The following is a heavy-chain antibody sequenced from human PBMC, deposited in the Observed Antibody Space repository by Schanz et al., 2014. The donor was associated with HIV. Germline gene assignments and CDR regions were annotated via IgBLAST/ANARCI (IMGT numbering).Heavy chain of an antibody. CDR2: INPNSGGT. J-gene: IGHJ3*02. CDR1: GYTFTNYF. V-gene: IGHV1-2*02. D-gene: IGHD1-26*01. CDR3: ARGIVGATPAFDI. Sequence: QVQLVQSGAEVKKPGASVKVSCKASGYTFTNYFIHWVRQAPGQGLEWMGWINPNSGGTNYAQKFQGRVTMTRDTSISTAYMELSRLRSDDTAVYYCARGIVGATPAFDIWGQGTMVTVSS.